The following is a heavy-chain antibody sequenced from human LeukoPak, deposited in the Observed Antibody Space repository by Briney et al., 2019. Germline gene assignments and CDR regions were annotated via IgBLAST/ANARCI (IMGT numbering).Heavy chain of an antibody. J-gene: IGHJ4*02. CDR1: GFTFSSYA. D-gene: IGHD1-26*01. V-gene: IGHV3-30-3*01. CDR3: ARAKWDQEGYFDY. CDR2: ISYDGSNK. Sequence: PGRSLRLSCAASGFTFSSYAMHWVRQAPGKGLEWVAVISYDGSNKYYSDSVKGRFTISRDNSKNTLYLQMNSLRAEDTAVYYCARAKWDQEGYFDYWGQGTLVTVSS.